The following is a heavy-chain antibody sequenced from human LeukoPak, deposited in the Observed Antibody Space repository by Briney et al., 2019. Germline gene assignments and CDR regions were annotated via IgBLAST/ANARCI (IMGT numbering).Heavy chain of an antibody. J-gene: IGHJ4*02. CDR1: GFTVSSNY. D-gene: IGHD6-13*01. CDR3: AMRGNTWYDC. V-gene: IGHV3-53*01. CDR2: IYSGGST. Sequence: PGGPLRLSCAASGFTVSSNYMSWVRQAPGKGLEWVSVIYSGGSTYYADSVKGRFTISRDNSKNTVDLQMNSLRVEDTAVYYCAMRGNTWYDCWGQGTLVTVSS.